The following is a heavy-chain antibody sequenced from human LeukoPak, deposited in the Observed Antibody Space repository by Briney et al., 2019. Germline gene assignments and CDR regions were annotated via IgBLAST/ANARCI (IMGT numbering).Heavy chain of an antibody. Sequence: PSETLSLTCTVSGGSISSSSYSWGWIRQPPGKGLEWIGYIYYSGSTNYNPSLKSRVTISVDTSKNQFSLKLSSVTAADTAVYYCASQAYSNLYYFDYWGQGTLVTVSS. CDR1: GGSISSSSYS. CDR2: IYYSGST. J-gene: IGHJ4*02. V-gene: IGHV4-61*05. D-gene: IGHD4-11*01. CDR3: ASQAYSNLYYFDY.